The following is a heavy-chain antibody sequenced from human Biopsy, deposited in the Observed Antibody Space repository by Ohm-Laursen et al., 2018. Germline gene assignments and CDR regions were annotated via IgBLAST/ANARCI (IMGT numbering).Heavy chain of an antibody. CDR3: ARHPTGFWFDP. V-gene: IGHV4-39*01. CDR1: GGSVSSNVAY. Sequence: SDTLSLTCPVSGGSVSSNVAYWAWIRQPPGKGLESIGSIFYSGIPYYNPSLQGRLTMSVDTSKNQFSLNVTSVTAADTAVYYCARHPTGFWFDPWGQGTLVNVSS. CDR2: IFYSGIP. J-gene: IGHJ5*02.